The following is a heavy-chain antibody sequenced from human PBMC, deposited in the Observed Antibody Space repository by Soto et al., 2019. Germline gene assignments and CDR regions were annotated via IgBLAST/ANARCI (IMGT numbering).Heavy chain of an antibody. CDR2: LNPNNGNT. CDR3: SRSEVGDYMDV. Sequence: QAQLEQSGAEVKEPGASVKVSCKASENTFTNYDIIWVRQAPGQGIEWMGWLNPNNGNTGYAPKFRGRVTMTRDPSKRTAFMEMSSLRAEDTAVYYCSRSEVGDYMDVWGKGTTVTVSS. V-gene: IGHV1-8*01. D-gene: IGHD3-3*01. CDR1: ENTFTNYD. J-gene: IGHJ6*03.